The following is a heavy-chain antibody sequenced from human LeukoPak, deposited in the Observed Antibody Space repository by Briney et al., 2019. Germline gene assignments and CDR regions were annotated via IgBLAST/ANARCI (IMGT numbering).Heavy chain of an antibody. Sequence: GASVKVSCTASGYTFTGYYMHWVRQAPGQGLEWMGWINPNSGGTNYAQKFQGRVTLTRDTSLGTAYMELSRLRSDDTAVYYCARQGEAASFDYWGQGTLVTVSS. CDR3: ARQGEAASFDY. D-gene: IGHD6-13*01. CDR1: GYTFTGYY. CDR2: INPNSGGT. V-gene: IGHV1-2*02. J-gene: IGHJ4*02.